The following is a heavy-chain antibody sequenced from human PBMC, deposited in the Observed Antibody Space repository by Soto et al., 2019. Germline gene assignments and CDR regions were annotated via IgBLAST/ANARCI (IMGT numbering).Heavy chain of an antibody. D-gene: IGHD1-26*01. CDR1: GFTFSNYW. CDR3: ARDDSGSYYLSDYYGMDV. J-gene: IGHJ6*02. CDR2: IKQDGSEK. V-gene: IGHV3-7*03. Sequence: GSLRLSCAASGFTFSNYWMSWVRRAPGKGLEWVANIKQDGSEKYYVDSVKGRFTISRDNAKNSLYLQMNSLRAEDTAVYYCARDDSGSYYLSDYYGMDVWGQGTTVTVSS.